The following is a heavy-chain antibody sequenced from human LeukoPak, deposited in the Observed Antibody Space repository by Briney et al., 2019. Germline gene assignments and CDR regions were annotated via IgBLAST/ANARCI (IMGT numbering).Heavy chain of an antibody. J-gene: IGHJ6*04. D-gene: IGHD6-13*01. Sequence: GGSLRLSCAASGYTFSSYAMSWVRQAPGKGLEWVSPISGSGGSTYYADSVKGRFTISRDNSKNTLYLQMNSLKAEDTAVYYCAKDGAADGYYYDGMDVWGKGTTVTVSS. V-gene: IGHV3-23*01. CDR3: AKDGAADGYYYDGMDV. CDR2: ISGSGGST. CDR1: GYTFSSYA.